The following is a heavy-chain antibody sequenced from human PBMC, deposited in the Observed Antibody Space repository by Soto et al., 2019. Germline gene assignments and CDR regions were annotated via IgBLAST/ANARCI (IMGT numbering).Heavy chain of an antibody. V-gene: IGHV1-8*01. D-gene: IGHD3-10*01. CDR1: GYTFTSYD. Sequence: QVQLVQSGAEVKKPGASVKVSCKASGYTFTSYDINWVRQATGQGLEWMGWMNPNSGNTGYAQKFQGRVTMTRNTSISTAYMELSSLRSEDTAVYYCARNVLLWFGSSTPCGMDVWGQGTTVTVSS. J-gene: IGHJ6*02. CDR3: ARNVLLWFGSSTPCGMDV. CDR2: MNPNSGNT.